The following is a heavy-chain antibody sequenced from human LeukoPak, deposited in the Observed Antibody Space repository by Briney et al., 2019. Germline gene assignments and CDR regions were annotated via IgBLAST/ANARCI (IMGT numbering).Heavy chain of an antibody. D-gene: IGHD1-26*01. V-gene: IGHV3-23*01. CDR3: ARPGAGGSPHWYFDL. Sequence: GGSLRLSCAASGFTFSNYAMSWVRQAPGKGLECVSAISDSGDKTDYADSVRGRFTIYRDNSKDTLYLQMNSPGAADTAVYYCARPGAGGSPHWYFDLWGRGTLVTVSS. CDR1: GFTFSNYA. J-gene: IGHJ2*01. CDR2: ISDSGDKT.